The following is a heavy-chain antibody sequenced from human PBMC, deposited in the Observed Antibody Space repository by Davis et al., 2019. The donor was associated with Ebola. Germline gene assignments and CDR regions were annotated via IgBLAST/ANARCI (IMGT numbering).Heavy chain of an antibody. J-gene: IGHJ4*02. V-gene: IGHV4-31*03. Sequence: MPSETLSLTCTVSGGSISSGGYYWSWIRQHPGKGLEWIGYIYYSGSTYYNPSLKSRVTISVDTSKNQFSLKLSSVTAADTAVYYCAREGYTNITPLDYWGQGTLVTVSS. CDR2: IYYSGST. CDR1: GGSISSGGYY. D-gene: IGHD4-23*01. CDR3: AREGYTNITPLDY.